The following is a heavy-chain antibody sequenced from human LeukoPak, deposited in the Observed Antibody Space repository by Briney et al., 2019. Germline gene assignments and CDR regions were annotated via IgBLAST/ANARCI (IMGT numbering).Heavy chain of an antibody. D-gene: IGHD5-18*01. CDR2: INHSGST. CDR1: GGSFSGYY. CDR3: ARGPRGYSYGHNWFDP. J-gene: IGHJ5*02. Sequence: SETLSLTCAVYGGSFSGYYWSWTRQPPGKGLEWIGEINHSGSTNYNPSLKSRVTISVDTAKNQFSLKLSSVTAADTAVYYCARGPRGYSYGHNWFDPWGQGTLVTVSS. V-gene: IGHV4-34*01.